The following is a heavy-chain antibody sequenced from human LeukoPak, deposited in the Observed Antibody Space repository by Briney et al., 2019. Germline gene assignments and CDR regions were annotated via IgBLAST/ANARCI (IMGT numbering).Heavy chain of an antibody. V-gene: IGHV3-7*04. CDR3: VRGGGWYADY. D-gene: IGHD6-19*01. Sequence: GGSLRLSCAASGFSFSIYWMSWVRQAPGKGLEWVANIKQDGSEKYYVDSVKGRFTISRDNAKNSLYLQMNRLRAEDTAVYYCVRGGGWYADYWGQGTLVTVSS. CDR1: GFSFSIYW. J-gene: IGHJ4*02. CDR2: IKQDGSEK.